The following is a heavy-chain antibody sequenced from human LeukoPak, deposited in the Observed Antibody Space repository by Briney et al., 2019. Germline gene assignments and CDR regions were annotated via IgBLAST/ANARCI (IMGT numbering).Heavy chain of an antibody. CDR2: INHSGST. CDR3: ARVKDYYDSSGSKWKNWFDP. V-gene: IGHV4-34*01. CDR1: GGSISSYY. J-gene: IGHJ5*02. D-gene: IGHD3-22*01. Sequence: SETLSLTCTVSGGSISSYYWSWIRQPPGKGLEWIGEINHSGSTNYNPSLKSRVTISVDTSKNQFSLKLSSVTAADTAVYYCARVKDYYDSSGSKWKNWFDPWGQGTLVTVSS.